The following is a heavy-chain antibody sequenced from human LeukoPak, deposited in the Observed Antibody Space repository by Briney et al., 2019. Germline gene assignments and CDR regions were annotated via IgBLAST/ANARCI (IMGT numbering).Heavy chain of an antibody. D-gene: IGHD3-3*01. CDR3: ASTVGVVTYKELDY. CDR2: ISSSSSYI. J-gene: IGHJ4*02. Sequence: PGGSLRLSCAASGFTFSSYSMNWVRQAPGKGLEWVSSISSSSSYIYYADSVKGRFTISRDNAKNSLYLQMNSLRAEDTAVYYCASTVGVVTYKELDYWGQGTLVTVSS. V-gene: IGHV3-21*01. CDR1: GFTFSSYS.